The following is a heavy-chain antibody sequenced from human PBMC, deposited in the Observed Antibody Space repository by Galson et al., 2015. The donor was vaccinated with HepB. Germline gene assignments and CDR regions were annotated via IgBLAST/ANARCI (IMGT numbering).Heavy chain of an antibody. CDR2: INHSGST. V-gene: IGHV4-34*01. J-gene: IGHJ6*02. D-gene: IGHD6-13*01. CDR3: ARGWGAHSSSWYPTKEKYGMDV. CDR1: GGSFSGYY. Sequence: SETLSLTCAVHGGSFSGYYWSWIRQPPGKGLEWIGEINHSGSTNYNPSLKSRVTISVDTSKNQFSLKLSSVTAADTAVYYCARGWGAHSSSWYPTKEKYGMDVWGQGTTVTVSS.